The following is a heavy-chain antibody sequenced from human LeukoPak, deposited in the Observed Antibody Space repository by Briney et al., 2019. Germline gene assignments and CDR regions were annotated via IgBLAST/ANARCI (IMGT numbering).Heavy chain of an antibody. CDR1: GYTLTELS. CDR2: FDPEDGET. CDR3: ARDYFMITFGGALNAFDI. J-gene: IGHJ3*02. V-gene: IGHV1-24*01. Sequence: ASVKVSCKVSGYTLTELSMHWVRQAPGKGLEWMGGFDPEDGETIYAQKFQGRVTMTEDTSTDTAYMELSSLRSEDTAVYYCARDYFMITFGGALNAFDIWGQGTMVTVSS. D-gene: IGHD3-16*01.